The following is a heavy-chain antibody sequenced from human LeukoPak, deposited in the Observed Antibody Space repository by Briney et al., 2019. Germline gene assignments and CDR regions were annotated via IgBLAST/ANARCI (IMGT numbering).Heavy chain of an antibody. J-gene: IGHJ3*02. CDR1: GFTFSKYW. CDR2: VKEDGSET. D-gene: IGHD3-3*02. CDR3: ARGHSFDI. Sequence: GGSLRLSCAASGFTFSKYWMTWVRQAPEKGLEWVANVKEDGSETYYVDSLKGRFIISRDNAKNSPYLQVNSLRAEDTAVYYCARGHSFDICGQGTMVTVSS. V-gene: IGHV3-7*01.